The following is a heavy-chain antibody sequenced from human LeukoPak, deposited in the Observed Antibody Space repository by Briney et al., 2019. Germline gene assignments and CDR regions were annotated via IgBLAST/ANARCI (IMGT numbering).Heavy chain of an antibody. J-gene: IGHJ4*02. V-gene: IGHV3-21*01. CDR3: ASERPSSSWYDY. CDR2: ISSSSSYI. D-gene: IGHD6-13*01. CDR1: GFTFSSYS. Sequence: GGSLRLSCAASGFTFSSYSMNWVRQAPGKGLEWVSSISSSSSYIYYADSVKGRFTISRDNAKNTLYLQMNSLRAEDTAVYFCASERPSSSWYDYWGQGTLVTVSS.